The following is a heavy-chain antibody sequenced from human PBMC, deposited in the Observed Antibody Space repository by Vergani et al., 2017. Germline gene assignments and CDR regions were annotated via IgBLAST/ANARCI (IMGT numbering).Heavy chain of an antibody. CDR1: GGSISSYY. Sequence: QVQLQESGPGLAKPSETLSLTCTVSGGSISSYYWSWIRQPPGKGLEWIGYIYYSGSTNYNPSLKSRVTISVDTSKNQFSLKLSSVTAADTAVYYCARHGLGVMPYYGMDVWGQGTTVTVSS. V-gene: IGHV4-59*08. D-gene: IGHD2-2*01. J-gene: IGHJ6*02. CDR2: IYYSGST. CDR3: ARHGLGVMPYYGMDV.